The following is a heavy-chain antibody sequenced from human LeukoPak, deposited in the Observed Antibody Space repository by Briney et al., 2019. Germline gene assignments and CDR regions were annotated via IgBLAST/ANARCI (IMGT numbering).Heavy chain of an antibody. D-gene: IGHD6-19*01. CDR2: INHSGST. CDR1: GGSVSSGSYY. V-gene: IGHV4-39*07. Sequence: SETLSLTCTVSGGSVSSGSYYWSWIRQPPGKGLEWIGEINHSGSTNYNPSLKSRVTISVDTSKNQFSLKLSSVTAADTAVYYCARGSIAVAGRIDYWGQGTLVTVSS. J-gene: IGHJ4*02. CDR3: ARGSIAVAGRIDY.